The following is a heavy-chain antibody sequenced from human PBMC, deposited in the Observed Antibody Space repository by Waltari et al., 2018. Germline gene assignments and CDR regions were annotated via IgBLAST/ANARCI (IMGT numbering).Heavy chain of an antibody. CDR3: TTEYSSSSAC. CDR1: GDSISNDNYH. D-gene: IGHD6-6*01. Sequence: QLQLQESGPGLVKPSETLSLTCTVSGDSISNDNYHWAWVRQPPGKGLEWIGSIYYNGNTYYSPSLKSRVTISVDTSKNQFSLRLSSVTAADTAVYYCTTEYSSSSACWGQGTLVTVSS. CDR2: IYYNGNT. V-gene: IGHV4-39*02. J-gene: IGHJ4*02.